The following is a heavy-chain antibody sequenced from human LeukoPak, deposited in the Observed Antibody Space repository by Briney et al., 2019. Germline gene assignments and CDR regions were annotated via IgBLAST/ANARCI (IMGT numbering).Heavy chain of an antibody. CDR1: GGSISSYY. V-gene: IGHV4-59*01. CDR3: ARGVYIAAAQYGY. CDR2: IYYSGTT. D-gene: IGHD6-13*01. Sequence: SETLSLTCTVSGGSISSYYWSWIRQPPGKGLEWIGYIYYSGTTNYTPSLKSRVTIPVDTSKNQFSLKLSSVTAADTAVYYCARGVYIAAAQYGYWGQGTLVTVSS. J-gene: IGHJ4*02.